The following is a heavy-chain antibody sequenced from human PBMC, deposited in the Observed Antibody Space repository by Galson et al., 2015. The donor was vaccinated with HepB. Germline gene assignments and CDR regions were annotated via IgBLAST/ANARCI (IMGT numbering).Heavy chain of an antibody. CDR2: ISSSSSTI. Sequence: SLRLSCAASGFTFSSYSMNWVRQAPGKGLEWVSYISSSSSTIYYADSVKGRFTISRDNAKNSLYLQMNSLRAEDTAVYYCARVRGLYSSRSAPPDYWGQGTLVTVSS. D-gene: IGHD6-13*01. J-gene: IGHJ4*02. CDR3: ARVRGLYSSRSAPPDY. V-gene: IGHV3-48*04. CDR1: GFTFSSYS.